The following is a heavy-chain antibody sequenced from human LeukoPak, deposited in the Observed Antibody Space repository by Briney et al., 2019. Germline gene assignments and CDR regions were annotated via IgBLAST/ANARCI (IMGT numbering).Heavy chain of an antibody. D-gene: IGHD6-13*01. CDR2: INPNSGGT. Sequence: GASVKVSCKAPGYSFTGYYMHWVRRAPGQGLEWMGWINPNSGGTNYAQKFQGRVTVTRDTSISTAYMELSRLRYDDTAVYYCARDPIAAAGLPGDYWGQGTLVTVSS. V-gene: IGHV1-2*02. CDR1: GYSFTGYY. J-gene: IGHJ4*02. CDR3: ARDPIAAAGLPGDY.